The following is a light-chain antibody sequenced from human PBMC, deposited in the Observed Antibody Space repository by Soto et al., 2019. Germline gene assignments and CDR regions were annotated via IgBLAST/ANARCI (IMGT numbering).Light chain of an antibody. CDR1: SSDVGGSDF. Sequence: QSALTQPASVSGSPGQSITISCTGTSSDVGGSDFVSWFQQHPGRAPKLIIYDVSHRPSGVSYRFSGSKSGNTASLTISGLQAEDEAVSYCNSYTSTTTLEGVVFGGGTKLTVL. J-gene: IGLJ2*01. CDR3: NSYTSTTTLEGVV. CDR2: DVS. V-gene: IGLV2-14*03.